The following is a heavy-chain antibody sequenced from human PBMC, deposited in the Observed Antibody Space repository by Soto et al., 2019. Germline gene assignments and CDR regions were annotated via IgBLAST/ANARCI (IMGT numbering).Heavy chain of an antibody. CDR2: IYRTGST. CDR3: ASRDPGTSVDY. D-gene: IGHD1-7*01. CDR1: GGSFTSNNW. J-gene: IGHJ4*02. Sequence: SETLSLTCAVSGGSFTSNNWWTRVRQPPGQGLEWIGEIYRTGSTNYNPSLKSRVTISLDKSENQFSLKVTSLTAADTAVYYCASRDPGTSVDYWGQGTLVTVSS. V-gene: IGHV4-4*02.